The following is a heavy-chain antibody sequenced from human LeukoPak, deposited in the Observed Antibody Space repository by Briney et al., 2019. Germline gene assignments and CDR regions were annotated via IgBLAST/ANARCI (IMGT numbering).Heavy chain of an antibody. V-gene: IGHV3-30*04. D-gene: IGHD6-19*01. CDR1: GFSFSIFS. CDR3: ARDSDSSGWYSWVDY. CDR2: TSYDGSKN. Sequence: GGSLRLSCAASGFSFSIFSMSWVRQTPGKGLEWVATTSYDGSKNYYADSVKGRHTISRDNSKNTLFLQMNSLRAEDTAVYYCARDSDSSGWYSWVDYWGQGTLVTVSS. J-gene: IGHJ4*02.